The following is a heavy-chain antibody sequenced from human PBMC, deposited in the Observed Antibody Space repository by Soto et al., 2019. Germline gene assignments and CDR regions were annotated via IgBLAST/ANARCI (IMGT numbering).Heavy chain of an antibody. Sequence: QVQLQESVPGLVKPSGTLSLTCAVSGGSISSSNWWSWVRQPPGKGLEWIGEIYHSGSTNYNPSLKSQVTISVDKSKNQFSLKLSSVTAADTAVYYCAGWIQLQQYYYYGMDVWGQGTTVTLSS. CDR1: GGSISSSNW. CDR3: AGWIQLQQYYYYGMDV. J-gene: IGHJ6*02. CDR2: IYHSGST. D-gene: IGHD5-18*01. V-gene: IGHV4-4*02.